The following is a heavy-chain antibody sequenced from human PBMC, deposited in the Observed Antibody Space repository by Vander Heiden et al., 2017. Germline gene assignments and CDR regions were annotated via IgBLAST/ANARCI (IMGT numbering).Heavy chain of an antibody. J-gene: IGHJ4*02. CDR3: ATVNGVAVAHNYFDH. V-gene: IGHV3-53*02. CDR1: GFPVNNNY. CDR2: IYSGGNT. Sequence: EVLLVETGGGLIQPGGFLRLSCAASGFPVNNNYMTWVRQPAGKGLEWVSVIYSGGNTYYAHSVKGRFTISRDNSKNTLYLQMNSLRAEDTAVYYCATVNGVAVAHNYFDHWGQGTLVTVSS. D-gene: IGHD6-19*01.